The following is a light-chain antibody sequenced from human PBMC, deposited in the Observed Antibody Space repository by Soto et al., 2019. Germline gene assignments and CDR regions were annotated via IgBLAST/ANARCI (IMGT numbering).Light chain of an antibody. CDR3: SSYTSNSARV. CDR2: DVS. Sequence: QSALTQPASVSGSPGQSITISCTGTSSDVGGYNYVSWYQQHPGKAPKLMIYDVSNRPSGVSNRFSGSKSGNTASLTISGXQAEDEADYYCSSYTSNSARVFGGGTKLTVL. V-gene: IGLV2-14*01. CDR1: SSDVGGYNY. J-gene: IGLJ2*01.